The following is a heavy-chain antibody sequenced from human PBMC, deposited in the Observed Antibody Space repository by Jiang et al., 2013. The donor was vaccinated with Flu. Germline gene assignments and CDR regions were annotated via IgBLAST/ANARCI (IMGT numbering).Heavy chain of an antibody. CDR2: TYYRSKWYD. D-gene: IGHD6-19*01. CDR1: GDSVSTNSAA. V-gene: IGHV6-1*01. Sequence: SQTLSLTCAISGDSVSTNSAAWNWVRQSPSRGLEWLGRTYYRSKWYDDYAVSVKSRITINPDTSKNQFSLQLNSVTPEDTAVYYCARALAVAGNAGWYYDLWGXGTLVTVSS. J-gene: IGHJ2*01. CDR3: ARALAVAGNAGWYYDL.